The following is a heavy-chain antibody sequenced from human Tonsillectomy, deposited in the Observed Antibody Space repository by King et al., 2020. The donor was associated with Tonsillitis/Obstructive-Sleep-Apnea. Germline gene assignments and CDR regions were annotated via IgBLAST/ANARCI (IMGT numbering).Heavy chain of an antibody. V-gene: IGHV4-61*01. CDR3: ARDLESVFDY. CDR1: GGSFSSDSYY. CDR2: FSYSGST. J-gene: IGHJ4*02. Sequence: PLQESGPGLVKPSETLSLTCTVSGGSFSSDSYYWSWIRQPPGQGLEWIGYFSYSGSTNYNPSLKSRVTISLDTSRNQFSLKLSSVTSADTAVYFCARDLESVFDYWGQGTLVTVST.